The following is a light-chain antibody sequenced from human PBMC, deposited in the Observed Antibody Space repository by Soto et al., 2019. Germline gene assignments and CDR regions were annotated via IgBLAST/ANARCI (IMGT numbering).Light chain of an antibody. J-gene: IGKJ1*01. CDR2: DAS. V-gene: IGKV1-5*01. Sequence: DIQMPKSNYTLSGAVVERVKITGRASQTISSWWAWYQQKPGKAPKLLIYDASSLESGVPSRFSGSGSGTEFTLTITSLQPDDFATYYCQQYNSYPWTCGQGTKGDIK. CDR1: QTISSW. CDR3: QQYNSYPWT.